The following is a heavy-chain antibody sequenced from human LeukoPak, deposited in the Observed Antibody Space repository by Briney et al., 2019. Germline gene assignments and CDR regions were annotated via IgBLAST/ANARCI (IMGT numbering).Heavy chain of an antibody. V-gene: IGHV1-2*02. CDR3: ARTGCSSTSCYYGDY. CDR1: GYTFTGYY. CDR2: INPNSGGT. J-gene: IGHJ4*02. D-gene: IGHD2-2*01. Sequence: ASVKVSCRASGYTFTGYYMHWARQAPGQGLEWMGWINPNSGGTNYAQKFQGRVTMTRDTSISTAYMELSRLRSDDTAVYYCARTGCSSTSCYYGDYWGQGTLVTVSS.